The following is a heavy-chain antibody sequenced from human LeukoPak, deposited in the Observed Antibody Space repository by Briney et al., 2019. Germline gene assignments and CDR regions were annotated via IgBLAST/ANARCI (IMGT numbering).Heavy chain of an antibody. Sequence: GGSLRLSCTASGFAFGSYAMYWVRQAPGKGLEWVSGIFGSGGSAHYADSVKGRFTISRDNSKDTVYLEMNSLGVEDTAVYYCAKTTVGYSSGRFPGWPADYWGQGTLVTVSS. CDR1: GFAFGSYA. V-gene: IGHV3-23*01. CDR2: IFGSGGSA. CDR3: AKTTVGYSSGRFPGWPADY. J-gene: IGHJ4*02. D-gene: IGHD2-15*01.